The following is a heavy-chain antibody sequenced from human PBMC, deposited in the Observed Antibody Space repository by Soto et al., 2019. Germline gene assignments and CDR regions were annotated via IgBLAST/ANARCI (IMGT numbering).Heavy chain of an antibody. Sequence: PSQTLSLTCTVSGGSISSYYWGWIRQPPGKGLEWIGSIYYSGSTYYNPSLKSRVTISVDTSKNQFSLRAEDTAVYYCSKVGPYASGSYMFRYNWFGPWGPGTLVTVSS. V-gene: IGHV4-39*07. CDR3: YASGSYMFRYNWFGP. CDR2: IYYSGST. D-gene: IGHD3-10*01. J-gene: IGHJ5*02. CDR1: GGSISSYY.